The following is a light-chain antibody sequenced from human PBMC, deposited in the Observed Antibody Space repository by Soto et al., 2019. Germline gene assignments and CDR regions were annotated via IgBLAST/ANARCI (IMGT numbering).Light chain of an antibody. CDR1: TGAVTSGYY. CDR3: LLYYGAAQV. V-gene: IGLV7-43*01. J-gene: IGLJ2*01. CDR2: STS. Sequence: QTVVTQEPSLTVSPGGTVTLTSASSTGAVTSGYYPNWFQKKPGQAPRALIYSTSNKQSWTPARFSGSLLGGKAALTLSGVQPEDEADYYCLLYYGAAQVFGGGIKLTVL.